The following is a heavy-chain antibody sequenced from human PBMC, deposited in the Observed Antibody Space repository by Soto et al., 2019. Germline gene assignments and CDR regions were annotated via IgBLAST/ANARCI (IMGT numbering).Heavy chain of an antibody. V-gene: IGHV1-18*01. CDR3: ARESAVAALDP. J-gene: IGHJ5*02. CDR1: GYTFTSYD. D-gene: IGHD6-19*01. Sequence: ASVKVSCKASGYTFTSYDINWVRQATGQGLEWMGWMNPNSGNTNYAQKLQGRVTMTTDTSTSTAYMELRSLRSDDTAVYYCARESAVAALDPWGQGTLVTVSS. CDR2: MNPNSGNT.